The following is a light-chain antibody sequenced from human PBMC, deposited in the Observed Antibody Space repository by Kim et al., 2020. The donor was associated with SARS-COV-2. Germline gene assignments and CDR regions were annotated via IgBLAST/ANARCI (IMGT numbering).Light chain of an antibody. CDR2: RDN. V-gene: IGLV1-47*01. CDR3: AAWDDSLSGGV. J-gene: IGLJ3*02. Sequence: GQRVSISCSGSSSNIGSNYVHWYQHLPGTAPKLLIYRDNQRPSGVPDRFSGSKSGTSASLASSGLRSEDEADYYCAAWDDSLSGGVFGGGTQLTVL. CDR1: SSNIGSNY.